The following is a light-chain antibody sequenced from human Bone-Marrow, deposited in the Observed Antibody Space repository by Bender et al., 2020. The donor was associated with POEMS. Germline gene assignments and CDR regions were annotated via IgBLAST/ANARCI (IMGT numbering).Light chain of an antibody. V-gene: IGLV2-14*03. CDR1: SSDVGDYDH. J-gene: IGLJ2*01. Sequence: QSALTQPASVSGSPGQSITISCTGTSSDVGDYDHVSWYQQYPGKAPKLMISDVSNRPSGFSNRFSGSKSGNTASLTISGLQPEDESTYYCASYTSSNTLIFGGGTTVTVL. CDR2: DVS. CDR3: ASYTSSNTLI.